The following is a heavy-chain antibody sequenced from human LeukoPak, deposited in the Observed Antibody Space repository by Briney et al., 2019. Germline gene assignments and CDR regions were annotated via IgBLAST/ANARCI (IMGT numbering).Heavy chain of an antibody. Sequence: SETLSLTCAVYGGSFRGYYWSWIRQPPGKGLEWIGEINHSGSTNYNPSLKSRVTISVDTSKNQFSLKLSSVTAADTAVYYCAREYYGILTGYFIRWVYHFDYWGQGTLVTVSS. J-gene: IGHJ4*02. CDR1: GGSFRGYY. V-gene: IGHV4-34*01. D-gene: IGHD3-9*01. CDR3: AREYYGILTGYFIRWVYHFDY. CDR2: INHSGST.